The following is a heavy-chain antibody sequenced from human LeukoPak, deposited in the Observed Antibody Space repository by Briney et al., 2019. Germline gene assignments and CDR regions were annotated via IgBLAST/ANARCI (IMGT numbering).Heavy chain of an antibody. Sequence: SETLSLTCTVSGGSIGTYSWNWIRQPPGKGLEWIGYIYYSGTTNYNPSLKSRVTISVDTSKNQFSLKLSSVTAADTAVYYCARGRGMIVYFDYWGQGTLVTVSS. CDR1: GGSIGTYS. V-gene: IGHV4-59*12. CDR2: IYYSGTT. J-gene: IGHJ4*02. CDR3: ARGRGMIVYFDY. D-gene: IGHD3-22*01.